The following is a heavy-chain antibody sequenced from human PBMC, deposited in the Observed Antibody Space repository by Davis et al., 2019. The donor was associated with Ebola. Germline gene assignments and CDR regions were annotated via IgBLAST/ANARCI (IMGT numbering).Heavy chain of an antibody. CDR1: GYTFTSDA. J-gene: IGHJ4*02. V-gene: IGHV7-4-1*02. CDR2: INTNTGNP. Sequence: ASVKVSCKASGYTFTSDAINWVRQAPGQGLEWMGWINTNTGNPTYAQGFAGRFVFSLDTSVSTTYLQITSLKAEDTAVYYCARCEENPDTSMVSCFDYWGQGTLVTVSS. CDR3: ARCEENPDTSMVSCFDY. D-gene: IGHD5-18*01.